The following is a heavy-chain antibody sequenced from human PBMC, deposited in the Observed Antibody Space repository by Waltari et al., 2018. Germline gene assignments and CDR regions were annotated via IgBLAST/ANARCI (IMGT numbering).Heavy chain of an antibody. CDR3: AIQISGVVF. Sequence: EVQLVESGGGLVQPGGSLRLSCAASGFTFSAYRMHWVRQAPGKGLVWGSLISADGRATLYADSVKGRFTMSRDNAKDTLYLQMNSLRGEDTAVYYCAIQISGVVFWGQGTLVTVSS. J-gene: IGHJ4*02. V-gene: IGHV3-74*01. CDR2: ISADGRAT. D-gene: IGHD3-3*01. CDR1: GFTFSAYR.